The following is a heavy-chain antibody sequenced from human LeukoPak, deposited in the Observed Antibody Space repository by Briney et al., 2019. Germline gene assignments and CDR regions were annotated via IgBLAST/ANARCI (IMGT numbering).Heavy chain of an antibody. Sequence: SETLSLTCTVSGGSISSGDYYWRWIRQPPGKGLEWIGYIYYSGSTYYNPSLKSRVTISVDTSKKQFSLKLSSVTAADTAVYYCARDQGYYFDSWGQGTLVIVSS. V-gene: IGHV4-30-4*01. J-gene: IGHJ4*02. CDR1: GGSISSGDYY. CDR2: IYYSGST. CDR3: ARDQGYYFDS.